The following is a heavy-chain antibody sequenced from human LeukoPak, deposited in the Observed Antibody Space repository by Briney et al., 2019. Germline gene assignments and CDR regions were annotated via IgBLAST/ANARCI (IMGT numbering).Heavy chain of an antibody. CDR1: GFTFSSYW. J-gene: IGHJ3*02. V-gene: IGHV3-74*01. CDR2: INSDGSST. CDR3: AKNLVADDAFDI. Sequence: GGSLRLSCAASGFTFSSYWMHWVRQAPGKGLVWVSRINSDGSSTSYADSVKGRFTISRDNAKNSLYLQMNSLRAEDTALYYCAKNLVADDAFDIWGQGTMVTVSS. D-gene: IGHD5-12*01.